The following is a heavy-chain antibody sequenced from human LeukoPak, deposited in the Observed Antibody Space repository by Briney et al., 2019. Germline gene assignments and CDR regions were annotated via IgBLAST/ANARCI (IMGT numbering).Heavy chain of an antibody. J-gene: IGHJ4*02. Sequence: ASVKVSCKASGYTFTSYYMHWVRQAPGQGLEWVGIINPSGGSTSYAQKFQGRVTMTRDMSTSTVYMELSSLRSEDTAVYYCARGSRVRDGYNYVGIDYWGQGTLVTVSS. CDR3: ARGSRVRDGYNYVGIDY. V-gene: IGHV1-46*01. CDR1: GYTFTSYY. CDR2: INPSGGST. D-gene: IGHD5-24*01.